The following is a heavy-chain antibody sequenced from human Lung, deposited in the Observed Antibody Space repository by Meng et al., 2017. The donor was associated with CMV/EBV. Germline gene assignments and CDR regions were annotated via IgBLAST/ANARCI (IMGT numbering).Heavy chain of an antibody. J-gene: IGHJ5*02. Sequence: CTVFSGPVNSGGYSWSGIRQLPEEGLEWIGYTYYDDTTHYDWSLRNRVTISVDTSKNQFSLKLSSVTAADTAVYYCARQAPDNWFDPWGQGALVTVSS. CDR1: SGPVNSGGYS. V-gene: IGHV4-31*03. CDR3: ARQAPDNWFDP. CDR2: TYYDDTT.